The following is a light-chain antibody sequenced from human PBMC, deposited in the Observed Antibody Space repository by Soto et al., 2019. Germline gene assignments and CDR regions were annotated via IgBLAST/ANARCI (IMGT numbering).Light chain of an antibody. CDR3: QQYGTSPRT. CDR2: GAS. J-gene: IGKJ1*01. V-gene: IGKV3-20*01. Sequence: DIVLTQSPGTLSLSPGERDTLSCRASQSVSSNFLAWYQQKPGQAPRLLIYGASNRATGIPDRFSGSGSGTDFSLTISRLEPEDFAVYYCQQYGTSPRTFGQGTQVDIK. CDR1: QSVSSNF.